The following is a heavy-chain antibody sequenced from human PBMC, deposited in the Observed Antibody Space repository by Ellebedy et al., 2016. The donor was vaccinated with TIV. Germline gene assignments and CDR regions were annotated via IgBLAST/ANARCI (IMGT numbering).Heavy chain of an antibody. V-gene: IGHV4-30-2*01. D-gene: IGHD3-9*01. CDR2: IYHSGST. Sequence: SETLSLXXAVSGGSISSGGYSWSWIWQPPGKGLEWIGYIYHSGSTYYNPSLKSRVTISVDRSKNQFSLKLSSVTAADTAVYYCARVVLRYFDEEYYFDYWGQGTLVTVSS. CDR1: GGSISSGGYS. CDR3: ARVVLRYFDEEYYFDY. J-gene: IGHJ4*02.